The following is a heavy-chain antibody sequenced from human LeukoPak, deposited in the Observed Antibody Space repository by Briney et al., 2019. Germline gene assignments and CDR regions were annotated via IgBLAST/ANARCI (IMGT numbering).Heavy chain of an antibody. CDR2: INPSGGST. J-gene: IGHJ3*02. D-gene: IGHD4-23*01. Sequence: ASVKVSCKASGYTFTSYYMHWVRQAPGQGLEWMGIINPSGGSTSYAQKFQGRVTMTRDTSTSTVYMELSSLRSEDTAVYYCARALVDDGGNSGAFDIWGQGTMVTVSS. CDR1: GYTFTSYY. CDR3: ARALVDDGGNSGAFDI. V-gene: IGHV1-46*01.